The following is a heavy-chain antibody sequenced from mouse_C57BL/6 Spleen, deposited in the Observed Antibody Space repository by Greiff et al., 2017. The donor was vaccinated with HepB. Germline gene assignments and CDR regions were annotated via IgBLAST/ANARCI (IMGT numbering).Heavy chain of an antibody. D-gene: IGHD2-4*01. CDR1: GYTFTSYW. CDR3: ARNDYDAGYYAMDY. Sequence: VQLQQSGAELVKPGASVKLSCKASGYTFTSYWMHWVKQRPGQGLEWIGMIHPNSGSTNYNEKFKSKATLTVDKSSSTAYMQLSSLTSEDSAVYYCARNDYDAGYYAMDYWGQGTSVTVSS. J-gene: IGHJ4*01. V-gene: IGHV1-64*01. CDR2: IHPNSGST.